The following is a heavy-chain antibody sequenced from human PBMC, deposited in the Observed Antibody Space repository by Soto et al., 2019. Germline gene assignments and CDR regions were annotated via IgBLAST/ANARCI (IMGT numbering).Heavy chain of an antibody. Sequence: QVQLQQWGAGLLKPSETLSLTCAVNGGSFSGYYWNWIRQPPGKGLEWIGEINHSGSTNYNPSLKCRVTISIDTTKNQFSLNMNSVTAADTAVYYCARGHGYSSSWYYWGQGTLVTVSS. CDR3: ARGHGYSSSWYY. CDR1: GGSFSGYY. V-gene: IGHV4-34*01. D-gene: IGHD6-13*01. J-gene: IGHJ4*02. CDR2: INHSGST.